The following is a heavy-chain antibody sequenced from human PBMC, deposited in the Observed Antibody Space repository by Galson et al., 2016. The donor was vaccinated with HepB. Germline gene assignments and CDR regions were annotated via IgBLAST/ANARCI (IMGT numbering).Heavy chain of an antibody. D-gene: IGHD2-15*01. Sequence: SLRLSCAASGFSFTDYTLHWVRQAPGKGLEWVALHLFDGGEKYYADSVKGRFTISRDNSRTTLNLQMNSLRAEDTAVYYCAAREDCSGGSCYPEYFRHWGQGTLVTVSS. CDR3: AAREDCSGGSCYPEYFRH. CDR1: GFSFTDYT. V-gene: IGHV3-33*05. CDR2: HLFDGGEK. J-gene: IGHJ1*01.